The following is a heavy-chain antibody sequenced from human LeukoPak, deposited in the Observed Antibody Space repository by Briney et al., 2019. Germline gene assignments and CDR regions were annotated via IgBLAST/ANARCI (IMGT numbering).Heavy chain of an antibody. CDR1: GFTFDDYA. J-gene: IGHJ4*02. CDR2: ISWNSGSI. D-gene: IGHD2-2*01. Sequence: GGSLRLSCAASGFTFDDYAMHWVRQAPGKGLEWVSGISWNSGSIGYADSVKGRFTISRDNAKNSLYLQMNSLRAEDAALYYCAKDACSSTSCSNDYWGQGTLVTVSS. CDR3: AKDACSSTSCSNDY. V-gene: IGHV3-9*01.